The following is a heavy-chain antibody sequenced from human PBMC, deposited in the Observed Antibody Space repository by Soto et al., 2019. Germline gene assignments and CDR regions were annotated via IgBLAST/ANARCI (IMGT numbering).Heavy chain of an antibody. CDR2: ISHSGNT. Sequence: PSETLSLTCTVSGASINSDDYYWSWIRQPPGKGLEWIGYISHSGNTYYSPSLQSRVAISVDTSRNQFSLRLNSVTAADTAVYYCARASTVTTGAKFDSWGQGARGTVSS. J-gene: IGHJ4*02. CDR1: GASINSDDYY. V-gene: IGHV4-30-4*01. CDR3: ARASTVTTGAKFDS. D-gene: IGHD4-17*01.